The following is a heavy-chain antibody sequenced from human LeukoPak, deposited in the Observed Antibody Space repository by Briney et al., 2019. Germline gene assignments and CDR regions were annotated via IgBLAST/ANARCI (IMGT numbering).Heavy chain of an antibody. CDR3: ARGMSSGNYYDGFDI. V-gene: IGHV3-33*01. J-gene: IGHJ3*02. CDR2: IWYDGSNK. CDR1: GFEFRVHG. Sequence: GGSLRLSCAASGFEFRVHGMHWVRQAPGKGLEWVAIIWYDGSNKYYADSVKGRFTISRDNSKNTLYLQMNSLRAEDTAVYYCARGMSSGNYYDGFDIWGQGTMVTVSS. D-gene: IGHD3-22*01.